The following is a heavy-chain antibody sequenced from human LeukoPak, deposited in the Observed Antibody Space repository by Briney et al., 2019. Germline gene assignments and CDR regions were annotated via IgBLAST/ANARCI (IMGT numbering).Heavy chain of an antibody. Sequence: GGSLRLSCAASGFTFSIYSMNWVRQAPGKGLEWVSSISSSSSYIYYADSVKGRFTISRDNAKNSLYLQMNSLRAEDTAVYYCARDSTTGTTIHWGQGTLVTVSS. V-gene: IGHV3-21*01. CDR1: GFTFSIYS. D-gene: IGHD1-1*01. J-gene: IGHJ4*02. CDR3: ARDSTTGTTIH. CDR2: ISSSSSYI.